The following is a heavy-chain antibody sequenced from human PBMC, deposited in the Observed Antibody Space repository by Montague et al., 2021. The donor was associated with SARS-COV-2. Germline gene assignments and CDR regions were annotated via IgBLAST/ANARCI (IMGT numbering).Heavy chain of an antibody. Sequence: LSLSCSASGFTFSTFWMTWVRQVPGNGLEWVANIKQDGSEKYYVDSVKGRFTISRDNAKNSLYLQLDSLRAEDTAVYYCARGYDSSGYQYWGQGTLVTVSS. CDR1: GFTFSTFW. CDR3: ARGYDSSGYQY. J-gene: IGHJ4*02. CDR2: IKQDGSEK. V-gene: IGHV3-7*03. D-gene: IGHD3-22*01.